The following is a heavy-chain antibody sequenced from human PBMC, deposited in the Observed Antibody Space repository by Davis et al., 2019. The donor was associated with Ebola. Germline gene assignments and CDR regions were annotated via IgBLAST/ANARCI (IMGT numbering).Heavy chain of an antibody. V-gene: IGHV3-33*01. CDR2: IWYDGSNK. D-gene: IGHD3-16*01. CDR1: GFTFSSYG. CDR3: ARDRPLDFFFGDYYGMDV. Sequence: GESLKISCAASGFTFSSYGMHWVRQAPGKGLEWVAVIWYDGSNKYYADSVKGRFTISRDNSKNTLYLQMNSLRAEDTAVYYCARDRPLDFFFGDYYGMDVWGKGTTVTVSS. J-gene: IGHJ6*04.